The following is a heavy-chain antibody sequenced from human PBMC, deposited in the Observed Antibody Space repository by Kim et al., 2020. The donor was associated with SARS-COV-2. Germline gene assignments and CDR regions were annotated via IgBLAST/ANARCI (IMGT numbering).Heavy chain of an antibody. CDR1: GGSFSGYY. D-gene: IGHD6-13*01. V-gene: IGHV4-34*01. Sequence: SETLSLTCAVYGGSFSGYYWSWIRQPPGKGLEWIGEINHSGSTNYNPSLKSRVTISVDTSKNQFSLKLSSVTAADTAVYYCARERRGSSFRGVGWFDPWGQGTLVTVSS. CDR2: INHSGST. J-gene: IGHJ5*02. CDR3: ARERRGSSFRGVGWFDP.